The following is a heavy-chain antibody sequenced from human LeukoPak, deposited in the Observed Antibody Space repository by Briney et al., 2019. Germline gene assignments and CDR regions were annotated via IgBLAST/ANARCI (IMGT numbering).Heavy chain of an antibody. Sequence: SETLSLTCAVAGYSISSGYYWGWIRQPPGKGLEWIGSIYHSGSTYYNPSLKSRVTISVDTSKNQFSLKLSSVTAADTAVYYCARQGSGWYFDLWGRGTLVTVSS. J-gene: IGHJ2*01. V-gene: IGHV4-38-2*01. CDR2: IYHSGST. CDR1: GYSISSGYY. CDR3: ARQGSGWYFDL.